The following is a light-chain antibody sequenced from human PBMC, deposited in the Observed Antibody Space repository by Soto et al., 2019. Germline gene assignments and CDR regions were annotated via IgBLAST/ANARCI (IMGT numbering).Light chain of an antibody. CDR2: GAS. Sequence: EIVLTQSPATLSLSPGESATLSCRSSQSISTYLAWYQQKPGQAPRLLIYGASTRATGIPARFSGSGSGTEFTLTISSLEPEDFAVYYCQQRSNWPPITFGQGTRLEIK. V-gene: IGKV3-11*01. J-gene: IGKJ5*01. CDR3: QQRSNWPPIT. CDR1: QSISTY.